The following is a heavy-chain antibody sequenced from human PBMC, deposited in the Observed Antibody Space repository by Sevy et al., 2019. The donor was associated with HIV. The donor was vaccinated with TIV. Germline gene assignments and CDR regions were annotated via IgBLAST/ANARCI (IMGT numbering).Heavy chain of an antibody. D-gene: IGHD2-15*01. J-gene: IGHJ6*02. V-gene: IGHV3-23*01. CDR3: AKGYCSGGSCPRDYYYYGMDV. CDR1: EIAFSNYA. Sequence: GGSLRLSCAASEIAFSNYAMSWVRQAPGKGLEWVSAISASGHYTYYADSVEGRFTISRDNSRNTVYVQMTSLGAEDTAVYYCAKGYCSGGSCPRDYYYYGMDVWGQGTTVTVSS. CDR2: ISASGHYT.